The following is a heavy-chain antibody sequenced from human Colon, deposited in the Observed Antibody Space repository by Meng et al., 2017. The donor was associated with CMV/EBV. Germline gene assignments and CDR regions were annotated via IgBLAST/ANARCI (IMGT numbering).Heavy chain of an antibody. CDR2: IHCGDSRT. CDR1: GYTFATHW. D-gene: IGHD2-2*01. Sequence: GESLKISCKTSGYTFATHWIGWVRQLPGKDLEWMGMIHCGDSRTIYSPLFQGQVTISADKSLNTAYLQWNSLQASDTAMYYCARHYDASWFGYWGQGTPVTVSS. J-gene: IGHJ4*02. V-gene: IGHV5-51*01. CDR3: ARHYDASWFGY.